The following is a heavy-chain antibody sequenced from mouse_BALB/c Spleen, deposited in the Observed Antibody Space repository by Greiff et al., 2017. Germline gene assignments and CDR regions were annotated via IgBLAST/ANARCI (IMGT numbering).Heavy chain of an antibody. D-gene: IGHD1-1*01. CDR1: GYTFTSYW. V-gene: IGHV1-5*01. CDR2: IYPGNSDT. J-gene: IGHJ4*01. CDR3: TRGGYGSSYDYAMDY. Sequence: VQLKQSGTVLARPGASVKMSCKASGYTFTSYWMHWVKQRPGQGLEWIGAIYPGNSDTSYNQKFKGKAKLTAVTSTSTAYMELSSLTNEDSAVYYCTRGGYGSSYDYAMDYWGQGTSVTVSS.